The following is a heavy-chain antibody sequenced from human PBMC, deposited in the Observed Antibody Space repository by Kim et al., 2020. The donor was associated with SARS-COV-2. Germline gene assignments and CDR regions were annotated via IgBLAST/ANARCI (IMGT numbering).Heavy chain of an antibody. J-gene: IGHJ4*02. V-gene: IGHV3-33*01. D-gene: IGHD6-13*01. CDR3: ARGRIAAEIDY. Sequence: KYYADSVKGRFTISRDNSKNTLYLQMNSLRAEDTAVYYCARGRIAAEIDYWGQGTLVTVSS. CDR2: K.